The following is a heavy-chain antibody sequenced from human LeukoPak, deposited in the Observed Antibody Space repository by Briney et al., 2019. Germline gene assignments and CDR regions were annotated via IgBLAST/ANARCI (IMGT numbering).Heavy chain of an antibody. CDR1: GFTFRDYW. CDR3: ARDEGSGWYQEDS. Sequence: GGSLRLSCVASGFTFRDYWMSWIRQAPGKGPEWVAHLNQDASRRYYVGSVQGRFTISRDNAKNSLYLQMNSLSIEDTAVYYCARDEGSGWYQEDSWGQGTLVTASS. J-gene: IGHJ4*02. V-gene: IGHV3-7*01. CDR2: LNQDASRR. D-gene: IGHD6-19*01.